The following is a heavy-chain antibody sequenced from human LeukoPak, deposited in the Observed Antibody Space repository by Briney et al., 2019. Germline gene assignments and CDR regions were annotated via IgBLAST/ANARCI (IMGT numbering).Heavy chain of an antibody. J-gene: IGHJ4*02. D-gene: IGHD1-26*01. V-gene: IGHV3-48*01. Sequence: GGSLRLSCAASGFTFSSYSMNWVRQAPGKGLEWVSYISSISSTIYYADSVKGRFTISRDNAKNSLYLQMNSLRAEDTAVYYCARDKIKGGSYLDYWGQGTLVTVSS. CDR1: GFTFSSYS. CDR3: ARDKIKGGSYLDY. CDR2: ISSISSTI.